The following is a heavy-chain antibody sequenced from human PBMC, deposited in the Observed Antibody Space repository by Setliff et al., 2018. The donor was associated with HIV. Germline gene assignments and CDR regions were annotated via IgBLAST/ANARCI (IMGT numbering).Heavy chain of an antibody. CDR3: ATDPGRRITFGGVIVNPDY. Sequence: GASVKVSCKASGYMFTDYYIHWVRQAPGKGLEWMGGFDPEDGERINAEKFQGRVTMTADTSTVTAYMALSSLTSEDTAVYYCATDPGRRITFGGVIVNPDYWGQGTLVTVSS. J-gene: IGHJ4*02. V-gene: IGHV1-24*01. CDR1: GYMFTDYY. CDR2: FDPEDGER. D-gene: IGHD3-16*02.